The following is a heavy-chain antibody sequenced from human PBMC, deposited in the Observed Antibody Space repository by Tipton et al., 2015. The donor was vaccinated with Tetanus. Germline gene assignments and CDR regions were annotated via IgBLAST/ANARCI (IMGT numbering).Heavy chain of an antibody. CDR2: VDRSGTT. J-gene: IGHJ5*02. Sequence: TLSLTCTVSGDSIGSSGYFWSWIRQAPGKGLEWIGRVDRSGTTTYNPSLKGRVTMSLDTSKNQFSLKLTSVTAADTAMYYCARGSDIVVVPGVTRADWFDPWGQGTLVTVSS. D-gene: IGHD2-2*01. CDR3: ARGSDIVVVPGVTRADWFDP. CDR1: GDSIGSSGYF. V-gene: IGHV4-61*02.